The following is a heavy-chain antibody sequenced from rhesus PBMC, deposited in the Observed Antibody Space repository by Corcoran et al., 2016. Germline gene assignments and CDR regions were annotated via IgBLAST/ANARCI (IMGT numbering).Heavy chain of an antibody. CDR3: AKDKGIAAAYFDY. V-gene: IGHV3S25*01. CDR2: INSGGAST. D-gene: IGHD6-25*01. CDR1: GCTFSSYW. J-gene: IGHJ4*01. Sequence: EVQLVESGGGLAKPGGSLRLSCAASGCTFSSYWMNWVRQAPGKGRAGVSAINSGGASTYYPDSVKGRFTISRDNSKNTLSLQMNSLRAEDTAVYYCAKDKGIAAAYFDYWGQGVLVTVSS.